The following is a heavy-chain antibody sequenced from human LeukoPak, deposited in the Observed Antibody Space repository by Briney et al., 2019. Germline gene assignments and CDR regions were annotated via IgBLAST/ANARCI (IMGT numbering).Heavy chain of an antibody. J-gene: IGHJ4*02. CDR3: AKERIGITMIVVVPPPYFDY. V-gene: IGHV3-23*01. CDR2: ISGSGGST. Sequence: QSGGSLRLSCAASGFTFSSYAMSWVRQAPGKGLEWVSAISGSGGSTYYAGSAKGRFTISRDNSKNTLYLQMNSLRAEDTAVYYCAKERIGITMIVVVPPPYFDYWGQGTLVTVSS. CDR1: GFTFSSYA. D-gene: IGHD3-22*01.